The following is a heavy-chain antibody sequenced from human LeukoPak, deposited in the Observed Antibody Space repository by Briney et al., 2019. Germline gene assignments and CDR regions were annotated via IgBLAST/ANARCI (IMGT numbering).Heavy chain of an antibody. CDR3: AKEGSSGWYDYYGLEV. CDR1: GFTFSSYA. J-gene: IGHJ6*02. CDR2: INGGGDDT. D-gene: IGHD6-19*01. V-gene: IGHV3-23*01. Sequence: GGSLRLSCAASGFTFSSYAMSWGREAPGKGAEWVSVINGGGDDTYYADSGKGRFTISRENSKNTLYLQMTSLGVGDTAVYYCAKEGSSGWYDYYGLEVWGQGTTVTVSS.